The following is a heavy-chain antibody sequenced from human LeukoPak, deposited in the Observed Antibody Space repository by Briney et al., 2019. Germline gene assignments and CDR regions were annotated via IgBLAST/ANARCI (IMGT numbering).Heavy chain of an antibody. Sequence: SETLSLTCTVSGGSISSYYWSWIRQPPGKGLEWIGYIYYSGSTNYNPSLKSRVTISVDTSMNQFSLKLTSVTAADTAVYYCARQKQLGGFDYWGRGTLVTVSS. CDR1: GGSISSYY. D-gene: IGHD6-6*01. CDR3: ARQKQLGGFDY. V-gene: IGHV4-59*08. J-gene: IGHJ4*02. CDR2: IYYSGST.